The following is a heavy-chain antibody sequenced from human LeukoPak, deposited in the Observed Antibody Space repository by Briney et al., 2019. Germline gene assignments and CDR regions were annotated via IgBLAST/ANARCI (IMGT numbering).Heavy chain of an antibody. CDR3: ARAFLGHRHLDY. J-gene: IGHJ4*02. CDR1: GYTFTGYY. V-gene: IGHV1-2*02. D-gene: IGHD3-3*01. Sequence: GASVKVSCKASGYTFTGYYMHWVRQAPGQGLDWMGWINPNSGCTNYAQKFQGRVNMTRDTSISTAYMELSRLRSDDTAVYYCARAFLGHRHLDYWGQGTLVTVSS. CDR2: INPNSGCT.